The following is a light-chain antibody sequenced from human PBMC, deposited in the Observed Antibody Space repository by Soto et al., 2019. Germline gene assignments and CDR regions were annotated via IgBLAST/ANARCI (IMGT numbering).Light chain of an antibody. J-gene: IGLJ1*01. CDR1: RSDVGGYKY. CDR3: SSYAGINNLGV. CDR2: EVN. V-gene: IGLV2-8*01. Sequence: QSALTQPPSASGSPGQSFTISCTGTRSDVGGYKYVSWYQQHPGKAPKLMIFEVNKRPSGVPDRFSGSKSGNTASLTVSGLQAEDEADYYCSSYAGINNLGVFGTGTKLTVL.